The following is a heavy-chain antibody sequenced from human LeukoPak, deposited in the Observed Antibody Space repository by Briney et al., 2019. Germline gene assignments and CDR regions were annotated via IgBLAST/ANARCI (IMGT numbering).Heavy chain of an antibody. J-gene: IGHJ4*02. V-gene: IGHV1-69*13. Sequence: SVKVSCKASGGTFSSYAISWVRQAPGQGLEWMGGIIPIFGTANYAQKFQGRVTITADESTSTAYMELSSLRSEDTAVYYCARSFLRYFDSDYSSLGFDYWGQGTLVTVSS. D-gene: IGHD3-9*01. CDR2: IIPIFGTA. CDR1: GGTFSSYA. CDR3: ARSFLRYFDSDYSSLGFDY.